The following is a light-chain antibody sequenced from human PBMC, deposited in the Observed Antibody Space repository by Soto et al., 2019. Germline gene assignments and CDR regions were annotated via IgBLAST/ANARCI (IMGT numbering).Light chain of an antibody. CDR3: QQRYSWPPIT. CDR1: QIVSSY. V-gene: IGKV3-11*01. CDR2: HAS. Sequence: EIVLTQSPATLSLSPGERATLSCRASQIVSSYLAWYQQKPGQAPRLLIYHASNRATGIPARFSGSGSETDFTLTISSLEPEDFAVYYCQQRYSWPPITFGQGTRLEIK. J-gene: IGKJ5*01.